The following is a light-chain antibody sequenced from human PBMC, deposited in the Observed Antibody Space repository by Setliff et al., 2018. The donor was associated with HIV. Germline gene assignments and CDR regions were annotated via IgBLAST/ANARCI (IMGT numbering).Light chain of an antibody. CDR2: DVT. CDR3: SSYTSTDTWV. CDR1: SSDIGNYNS. V-gene: IGLV2-14*03. J-gene: IGLJ3*02. Sequence: QSALTQPASVSGSPGQSITIACTGSSSDIGNYNSVSWYQQHPGKAPKLMIYDVTNRASGVSSRFSGSKSGNTASLTISGLQAEDEADYYCSSYTSTDTWVFGGGTKVTVL.